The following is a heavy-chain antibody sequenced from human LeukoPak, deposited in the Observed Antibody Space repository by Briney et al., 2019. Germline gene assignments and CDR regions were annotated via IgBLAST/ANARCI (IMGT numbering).Heavy chain of an antibody. CDR2: INPNSGGT. Sequence: GASVKVSCKASGYTFTGYYMHWVRQAPGQGLEWMGRINPNSGGTNYAQKFQGRVTMTRDTSISTAYMELSRLRSDDTAVYYCASGNYYDSSGYYYGYYYYYMDVWGKGTTVTVSS. CDR1: GYTFTGYY. D-gene: IGHD3-22*01. CDR3: ASGNYYDSSGYYYGYYYYYMDV. V-gene: IGHV1-2*06. J-gene: IGHJ6*03.